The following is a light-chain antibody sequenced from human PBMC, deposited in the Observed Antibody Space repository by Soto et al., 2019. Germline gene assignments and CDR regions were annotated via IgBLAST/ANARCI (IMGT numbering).Light chain of an antibody. Sequence: DIQMTQSPSSLSASVGDRVTITCRASQGISGYLNWYQQKPGKAPKLLIYATSSLQSGVPSRFSGSGSGTDSTLTIRGLQPEDFATYYCQQSDSTPYTFGQGTKLESK. V-gene: IGKV1-39*01. CDR1: QGISGY. CDR3: QQSDSTPYT. CDR2: ATS. J-gene: IGKJ2*01.